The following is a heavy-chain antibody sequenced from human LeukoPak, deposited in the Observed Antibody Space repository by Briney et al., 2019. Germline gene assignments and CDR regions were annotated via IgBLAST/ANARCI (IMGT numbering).Heavy chain of an antibody. D-gene: IGHD3-16*01. J-gene: IGHJ4*02. CDR1: GGSISSESYY. V-gene: IGHV4-39*01. Sequence: SETLSLTCSVSGGSISSESYYWGWIRQSPGKGLEWIGNAFYSGRAYYNPSLKSRVTISVDTSKGQFSLKVTSAIAADTAVYYCAGSFGAATGSLDYWGQGILVTVSS. CDR2: AFYSGRA. CDR3: AGSFGAATGSLDY.